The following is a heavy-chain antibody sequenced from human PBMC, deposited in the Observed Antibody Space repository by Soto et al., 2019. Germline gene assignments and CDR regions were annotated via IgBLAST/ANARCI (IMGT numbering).Heavy chain of an antibody. CDR3: ARCLLGVVRRPDDAFDI. V-gene: IGHV3-21*01. CDR1: GFTFSSYS. J-gene: IGHJ3*02. Sequence: PGGSLRLSCAASGFTFSSYSMNWVRQAPGKGLEWVSSISSSSSYIYYADSVKGRFTISRDNAKNSLYLQMNSLRAEDTAVYYCARCLLGVVRRPDDAFDIWGQGTMVTVSS. CDR2: ISSSSSYI. D-gene: IGHD3-3*01.